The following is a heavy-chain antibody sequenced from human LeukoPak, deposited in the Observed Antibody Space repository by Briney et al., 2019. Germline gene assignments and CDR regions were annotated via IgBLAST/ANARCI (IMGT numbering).Heavy chain of an antibody. CDR3: ARDNGGLTMVRGALLSPFDY. D-gene: IGHD3-10*01. CDR1: GFTFSSYG. CDR2: IWYDGSNK. V-gene: IGHV3-33*01. J-gene: IGHJ4*02. Sequence: GRSLRLPCAASGFTFSSYGMHWVRQAPGKGLEWVAVIWYDGSNKYYADSVKGRFTISRDNSKNTLYLQMNSLRAEDTAVYYCARDNGGLTMVRGALLSPFDYWGQGTLVTVSS.